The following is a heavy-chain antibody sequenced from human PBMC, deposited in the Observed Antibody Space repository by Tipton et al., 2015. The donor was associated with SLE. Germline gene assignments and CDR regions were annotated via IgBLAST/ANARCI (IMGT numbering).Heavy chain of an antibody. V-gene: IGHV4-31*03. CDR3: ARGVGITTFGVARIFDI. J-gene: IGHJ3*02. CDR1: GASISSGGYD. D-gene: IGHD3-3*01. Sequence: TLSLTCTVSGASISSGGYDWNWIRQHPGQGLEWIGYFSDSGSTDYNPSLKSRVNISLDTSKNHFSLKLNSVTAADTAVYYCARGVGITTFGVARIFDIWGQGTLVTVSS. CDR2: FSDSGST.